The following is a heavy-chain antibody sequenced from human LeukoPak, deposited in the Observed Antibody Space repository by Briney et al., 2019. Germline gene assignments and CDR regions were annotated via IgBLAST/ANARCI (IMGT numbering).Heavy chain of an antibody. CDR3: ARDGTDTAMVRPFDY. Sequence: SETLSLTCSLSVGSMSRYYWSCMRDPAGKGVECIGRIYTSGSTNYNPSLKTRVTTSVDTSKNQFSLKLSSVTAADTAVYYYARDGTDTAMVRPFDYWGQGTLVTVSS. D-gene: IGHD5-18*01. J-gene: IGHJ4*02. CDR2: IYTSGST. V-gene: IGHV4-4*07. CDR1: VGSMSRYY.